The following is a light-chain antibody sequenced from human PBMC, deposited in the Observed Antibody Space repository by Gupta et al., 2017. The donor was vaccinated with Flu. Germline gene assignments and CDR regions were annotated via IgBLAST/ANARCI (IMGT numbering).Light chain of an antibody. CDR1: SRHKSYA. J-gene: IGLJ3*02. V-gene: IGLV4-69*01. Sequence: LTQPPSASASLGASVKLTCTLSSRHKSYAIAWHQQQPGRGPRFLLRLNVDGRQTKGDGIPDRVSASYSGDDPFLTIFSIQSEDEAVDYCQHWGPGIPKVFGGGTQLTVL. CDR3: QHWGPGIPKV. CDR2: LNVDGRQ.